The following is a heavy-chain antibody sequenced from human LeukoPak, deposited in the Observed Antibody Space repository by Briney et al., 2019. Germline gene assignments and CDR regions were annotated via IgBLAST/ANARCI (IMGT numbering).Heavy chain of an antibody. D-gene: IGHD1/OR15-1a*01. CDR3: ARNKRRYDY. CDR2: ISSSGSTM. CDR1: GFTFSDYY. Sequence: GGSLRLSCAASGFTFSDYYMGWIREAPGKGLEGVSYISSSGSTMYYANSVKGRFTISRDNAKNSLYLQMNSLRAEDTAVYYCARNKRRYDYWGQGTLVTVSS. J-gene: IGHJ4*02. V-gene: IGHV3-11*01.